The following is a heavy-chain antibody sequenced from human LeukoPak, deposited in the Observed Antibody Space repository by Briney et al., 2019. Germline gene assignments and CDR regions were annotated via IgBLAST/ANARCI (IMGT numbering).Heavy chain of an antibody. Sequence: GGSLRLSCAASGFTFSSYSMNWVRQAPGKGLEWVSAISGSGGSTYYADSVKGRFTISRDNSKNTLYPQMNSLRAEDTAVYYCARVFYGDLIDYWGQGTLVTVSS. CDR2: ISGSGGST. V-gene: IGHV3-23*01. CDR3: ARVFYGDLIDY. D-gene: IGHD4-17*01. CDR1: GFTFSSYS. J-gene: IGHJ4*02.